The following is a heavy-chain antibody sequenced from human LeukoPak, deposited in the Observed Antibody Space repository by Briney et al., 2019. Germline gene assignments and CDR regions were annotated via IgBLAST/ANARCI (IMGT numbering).Heavy chain of an antibody. CDR1: GFTFSSYA. Sequence: GGSLRLSCAASGFTFSSYAMHWVRQAPGKGLEWVAVISYDGSNKYYADSVKGRFTISGDNSKNTLYLQMNSLRAEDTAVYYCANSGSWSQYFGYWGQGTLVTVSS. J-gene: IGHJ4*02. D-gene: IGHD6-13*01. CDR3: ANSGSWSQYFGY. V-gene: IGHV3-30-3*01. CDR2: ISYDGSNK.